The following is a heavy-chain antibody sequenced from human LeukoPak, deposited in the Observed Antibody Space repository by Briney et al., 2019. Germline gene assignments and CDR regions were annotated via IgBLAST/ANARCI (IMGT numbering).Heavy chain of an antibody. CDR2: ISSSSSTL. Sequence: PGGSLRLSCAASGFTFSDYYMSWIRQAPGKGLEWVSYISSSSSTLSYADSVKGRFTISRDNAKNSLFLQMNSLRAEDTAVYYCVRDVTGWPNWLDSWGQGTLVTVSS. J-gene: IGHJ5*01. V-gene: IGHV3-11*01. CDR3: VRDVTGWPNWLDS. CDR1: GFTFSDYY. D-gene: IGHD2-21*02.